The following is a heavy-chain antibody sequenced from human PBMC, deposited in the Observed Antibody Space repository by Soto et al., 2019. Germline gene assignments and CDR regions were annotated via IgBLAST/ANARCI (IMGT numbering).Heavy chain of an antibody. Sequence: ASVKVSGKASGYTFTGYYIHWVRQAPGQGLEWMGWINPNSGGTNYAQKFQGWVTMTRDTSISTAYMELSRLRSDDTAVYYCARDRSIAARRAFHGMDVWGQGTTVTVSS. CDR2: INPNSGGT. V-gene: IGHV1-2*04. D-gene: IGHD6-6*01. CDR3: ARDRSIAARRAFHGMDV. CDR1: GYTFTGYY. J-gene: IGHJ6*02.